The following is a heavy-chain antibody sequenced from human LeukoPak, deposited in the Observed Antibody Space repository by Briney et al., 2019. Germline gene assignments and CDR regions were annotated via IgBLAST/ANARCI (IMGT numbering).Heavy chain of an antibody. CDR3: ARDGLNSGDYEYFQR. D-gene: IGHD4-17*01. CDR1: GGSISSYY. Sequence: SETLSLTCTVSGGSISSYYWSRIRQPAGKGLEWIGRIYPSGSTNYNPSLKSRVTMSVDTSKNQFSLKLSSVTAADTAVYYCARDGLNSGDYEYFQRWGQGTLVSVSS. V-gene: IGHV4-4*07. CDR2: IYPSGST. J-gene: IGHJ1*01.